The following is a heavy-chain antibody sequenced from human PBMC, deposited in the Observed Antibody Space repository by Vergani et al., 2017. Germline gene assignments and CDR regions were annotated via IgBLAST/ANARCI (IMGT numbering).Heavy chain of an antibody. CDR3: ARESWGLGGGFDY. CDR2: IYYSGST. Sequence: QLQLQESGPGLVKPSETLSLTCTVSGGSISSSSYYWGWIRQPPGKGLEWIGSIYYSGSTYYNPSLKSRVTISVDTSKNQFSLKLSSVTAADTAVYYCARESWGLGGGFDYWGQGTLVTVSS. J-gene: IGHJ4*02. V-gene: IGHV4-39*07. CDR1: GGSISSSSYY. D-gene: IGHD7-27*01.